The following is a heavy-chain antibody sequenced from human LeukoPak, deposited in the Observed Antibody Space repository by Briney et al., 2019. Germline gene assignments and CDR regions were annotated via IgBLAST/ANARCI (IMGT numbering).Heavy chain of an antibody. Sequence: GGSLRLSCAASGFTFSSYDMHWVRQATGKGLEWVSAIGSAGDTYYSDSVKGRFTISRENAENSMYLQMNSLRAEDTAVYFCATDRGYCSSTSCYSLALNSWGQGTLVTVSS. CDR2: IGSAGDT. CDR1: GFTFSSYD. J-gene: IGHJ4*02. D-gene: IGHD2-2*01. CDR3: ATDRGYCSSTSCYSLALNS. V-gene: IGHV3-13*01.